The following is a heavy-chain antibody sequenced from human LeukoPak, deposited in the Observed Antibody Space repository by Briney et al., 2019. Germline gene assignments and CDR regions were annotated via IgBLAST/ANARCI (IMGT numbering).Heavy chain of an antibody. J-gene: IGHJ4*02. CDR2: ISGSGGST. V-gene: IGHV3-23*01. CDR1: GFTFSSSA. CDR3: ARDGYVVTAIPFDY. D-gene: IGHD2-21*02. Sequence: PGGSLRLSCAASGFTFSSSAMNWVRQAPGKGLEWVSAISGSGGSTYYADSVKGRFTISRDNSKNTLYLQMNSLRAEDTAVYYCARDGYVVTAIPFDYWGQGTLVTVSS.